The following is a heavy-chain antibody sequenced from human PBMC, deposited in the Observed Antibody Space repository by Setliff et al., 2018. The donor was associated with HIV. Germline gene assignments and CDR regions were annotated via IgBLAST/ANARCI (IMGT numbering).Heavy chain of an antibody. D-gene: IGHD1-26*01. CDR3: ARGSFGGSYSSF. CDR1: GYTFTNYD. CDR2: MSPDSGLT. J-gene: IGHJ4*02. Sequence: GASVKVSCKASGYTFTNYDINWVRQVPGQGLEWMGRMSPDSGLTDYAPKLQGRVIMTRNTSITTAYMQVTRLRSDDTAVYYCARGSFGGSYSSFWGQGTLVTVSS. V-gene: IGHV1-8*01.